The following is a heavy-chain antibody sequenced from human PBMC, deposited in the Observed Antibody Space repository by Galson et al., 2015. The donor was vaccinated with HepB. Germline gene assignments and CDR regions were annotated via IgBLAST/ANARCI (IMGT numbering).Heavy chain of an antibody. CDR2: ISSSGSTI. J-gene: IGHJ6*02. Sequence: SLRLSCAASGFTFSSYEMNWVRQAPGKGLEWVSYISSSGSTIYYADSVKGRFTISRDNAKNSLYLQMNSLRAEDTAVYYCARDLGSSGIYYYYYYGVDVWGQGTTVTVSS. CDR1: GFTFSSYE. CDR3: ARDLGSSGIYYYYYYGVDV. V-gene: IGHV3-48*03. D-gene: IGHD6-19*01.